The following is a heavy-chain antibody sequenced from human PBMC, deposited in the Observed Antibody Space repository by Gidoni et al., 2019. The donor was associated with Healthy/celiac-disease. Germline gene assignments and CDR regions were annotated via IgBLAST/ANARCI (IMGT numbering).Heavy chain of an antibody. D-gene: IGHD3-16*01. CDR2: MNPNSGNT. CDR3: AGGGGPGPSQHNWFDP. V-gene: IGHV1-8*01. CDR1: GYTFTSYD. J-gene: IGHJ5*02. Sequence: QVQLVQSGAEVKKPGASVKVSCKASGYTFTSYDINWVRQATGQGLEWMGWMNPNSGNTGYAKKSQGRVTIARKTSKSTANRELRSLRSEDTAVYYGAGGGGPGPSQHNWFDPWGQGTLVTVSS.